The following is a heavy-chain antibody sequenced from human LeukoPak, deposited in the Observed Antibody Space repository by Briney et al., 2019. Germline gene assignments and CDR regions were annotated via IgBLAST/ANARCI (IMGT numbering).Heavy chain of an antibody. Sequence: PGGSLRLSCAASGFTFDDYGMSWVRQAPGKGREWVSGINWNGGSTGYADSVKGRFTISRDNAKTSLYLQMNSLRAEDTALYYCVVPAAISPGYWGQGTLVTVSS. CDR2: INWNGGST. J-gene: IGHJ4*02. D-gene: IGHD2-2*01. CDR3: VVPAAISPGY. V-gene: IGHV3-20*04. CDR1: GFTFDDYG.